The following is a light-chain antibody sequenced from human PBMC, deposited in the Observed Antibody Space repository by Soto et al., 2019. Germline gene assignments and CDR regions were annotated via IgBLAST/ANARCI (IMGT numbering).Light chain of an antibody. CDR1: QSVSSK. V-gene: IGKV3-15*01. J-gene: IGKJ5*01. CDR3: QQYNNWPT. CDR2: GAS. Sequence: VMTQSTATLSVPPGERAPQHCRASQSVSSKLAWYQQKPGQAPRLLIYGASTRATGIPARFSGSGSGTEFTLTISSLQSEDFAVYCCQQYNNWPTFGQGTGLAI.